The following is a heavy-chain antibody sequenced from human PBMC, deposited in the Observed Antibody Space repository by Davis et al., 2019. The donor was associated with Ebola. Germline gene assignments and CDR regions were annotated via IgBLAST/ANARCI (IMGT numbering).Heavy chain of an antibody. J-gene: IGHJ4*02. CDR1: GFTFADYT. D-gene: IGHD5-24*01. V-gene: IGHV3-43*01. CDR3: AKTGGYNNFEC. CDR2: IRSDGYRT. Sequence: PGGSLRLSCSASGFTFADYTMHWVRQVPGKGLEWVSFIRSDGYRTSYADSVKGRFTISRDNSKKSLFLQMTSLRTEDSALYYCAKTGGYNNFECWGQGTLVTVSS.